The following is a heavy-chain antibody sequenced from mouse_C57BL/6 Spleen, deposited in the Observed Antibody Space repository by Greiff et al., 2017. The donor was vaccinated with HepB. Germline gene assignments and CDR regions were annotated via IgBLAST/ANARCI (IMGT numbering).Heavy chain of an antibody. CDR2: IDPSDSYT. D-gene: IGHD3-2*02. J-gene: IGHJ4*01. V-gene: IGHV1-50*01. CDR1: GYTFTSYW. CDR3: ARGRQLRLRAMHY. Sequence: QVQLQQPGAELVKPGASVKLSCKASGYTFTSYWMQWVKQTPGQGLEWIGEIDPSDSYTNYNQKFKGKATLTVDTSSSTAYMQLSSLTSEDSAVYYCARGRQLRLRAMHYWGQGTSVTVSS.